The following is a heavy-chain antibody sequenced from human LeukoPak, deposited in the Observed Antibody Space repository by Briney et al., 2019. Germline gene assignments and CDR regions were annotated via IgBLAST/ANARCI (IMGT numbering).Heavy chain of an antibody. CDR2: IYDSGST. J-gene: IGHJ3*02. V-gene: IGHV4-38-2*01. Sequence: GYXXXSGXXXGWXRXAPGXXXXXIATIYDSGSTYYKPSLQTLVTISMDTSKNQFSLMLTSVTAADTAVYYCTRAPSDRWAEDAFDIWGHGTMVTVSS. CDR1: GYXXXSGXX. CDR3: TRAPSDRWAEDAFDI. D-gene: IGHD5-24*01.